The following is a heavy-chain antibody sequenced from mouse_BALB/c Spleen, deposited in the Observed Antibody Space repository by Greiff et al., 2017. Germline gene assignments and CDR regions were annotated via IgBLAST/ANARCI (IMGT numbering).Heavy chain of an antibody. D-gene: IGHD1-2*01. CDR2: INPYNDGT. Sequence: EVQLQQSGPELVKPGASVKMSCKASEYTFTSYVMHWVKQKPGQGLEWIGYINPYNDGTKYNEKFKGKATLTSDKSSSTAYMELSSLTSEDSAVYYCAREGTTAGNYAMDYWGQGTSVTVSS. J-gene: IGHJ4*01. V-gene: IGHV1-14*01. CDR3: AREGTTAGNYAMDY. CDR1: EYTFTSYV.